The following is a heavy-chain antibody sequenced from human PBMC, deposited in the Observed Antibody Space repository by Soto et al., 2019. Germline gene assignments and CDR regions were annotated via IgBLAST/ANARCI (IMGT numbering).Heavy chain of an antibody. Sequence: GGSLRLSCAASGFTFSSYGMHWVRQAPGKGLEWVAVISYDGSNKYYADSVKGRFTISRDNSKNTLYLQMNSLRAEDTAVYYCAKDLYDFWSGHMRSRGDAFDIWGQGTMVTVSS. J-gene: IGHJ3*02. V-gene: IGHV3-30*18. CDR3: AKDLYDFWSGHMRSRGDAFDI. CDR2: ISYDGSNK. CDR1: GFTFSSYG. D-gene: IGHD3-3*01.